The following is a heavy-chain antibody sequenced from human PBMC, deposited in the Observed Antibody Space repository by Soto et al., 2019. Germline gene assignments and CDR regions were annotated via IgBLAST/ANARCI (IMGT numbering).Heavy chain of an antibody. CDR1: GFTFTSSA. CDR2: IVVGSGNT. V-gene: IGHV1-58*01. Sequence: GASVKVSCKASGFTFTSSAVQWVRQARGQRLEWIGWIVVGSGNTKYSQKFQGRVTITRDTSASTAYMELSSLRSEDTAVYYCANTPITIFGVVTDNGMDVWGQGTTVTVSS. J-gene: IGHJ6*02. D-gene: IGHD3-3*01. CDR3: ANTPITIFGVVTDNGMDV.